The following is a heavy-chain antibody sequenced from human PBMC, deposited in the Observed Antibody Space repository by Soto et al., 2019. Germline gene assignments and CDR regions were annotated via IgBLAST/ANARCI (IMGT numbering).Heavy chain of an antibody. Sequence: SETLSLTCSVSGGSISSGGYYWNWIRQVPGKGLEWIGYISYSGSSYYNPSLESRLSVSMDMSGNQFSLKLSSVTAADTAVYFCARAHTYYYDMRGYSKQSFYFDSGGQGTQVTVSS. V-gene: IGHV4-31*03. CDR1: GGSISSGGYY. J-gene: IGHJ4*02. CDR2: ISYSGSS. D-gene: IGHD3-22*01. CDR3: ARAHTYYYDMRGYSKQSFYFDS.